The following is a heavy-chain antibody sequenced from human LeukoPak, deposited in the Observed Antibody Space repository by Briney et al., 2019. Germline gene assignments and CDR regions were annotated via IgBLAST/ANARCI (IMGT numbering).Heavy chain of an antibody. V-gene: IGHV3-11*01. J-gene: IGHJ6*02. CDR2: ITNGGSTI. Sequence: PGGSLRLSCAASGYTFSDYNMNWVRQAPGKGLEWVSYITNGGSTIHHADSVKGRFTISRDNAKKTLYLQMNSLRAEDTAVYYCARSIGLTGGGVDVWGQGTTVTVSS. CDR3: ARSIGLTGGGVDV. D-gene: IGHD3-9*01. CDR1: GYTFSDYN.